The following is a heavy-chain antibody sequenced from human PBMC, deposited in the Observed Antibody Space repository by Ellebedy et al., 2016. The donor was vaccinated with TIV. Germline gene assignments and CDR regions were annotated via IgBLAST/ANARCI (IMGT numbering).Heavy chain of an antibody. V-gene: IGHV3-23*01. CDR1: GFTFSSYA. CDR2: ISGSGATT. D-gene: IGHD6-19*01. J-gene: IGHJ4*02. Sequence: GESLKISXAASGFTFSSYAMSWVRQAPGKGLEWVSAISGSGATTYYADSVKGRFTISRDNSKNTLYLQMNSLRAEDTAVYYCAKDRGSPIIAVAGHFDYWGQGTLVTVSS. CDR3: AKDRGSPIIAVAGHFDY.